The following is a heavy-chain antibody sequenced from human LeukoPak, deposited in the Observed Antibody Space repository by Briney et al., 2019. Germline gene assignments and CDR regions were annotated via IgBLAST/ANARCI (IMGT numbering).Heavy chain of an antibody. D-gene: IGHD2-15*01. V-gene: IGHV3-23*01. CDR2: ISGSGGST. Sequence: GGSLRLSCAASGFTFSSYAMSWVRQAPGKGLEWVSAISGSGGSTYYADSVKGRFTISRDNSKNTLYLQMNSLRAEDTAVYYCAKDRVMTGSSSPPRYLDYWGQGTLVTVSS. CDR3: AKDRVMTGSSSPPRYLDY. CDR1: GFTFSSYA. J-gene: IGHJ4*02.